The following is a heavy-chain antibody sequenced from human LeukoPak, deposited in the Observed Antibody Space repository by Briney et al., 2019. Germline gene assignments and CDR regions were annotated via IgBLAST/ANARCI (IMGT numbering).Heavy chain of an antibody. CDR2: IYWDDDK. Sequence: SGPTLVKSTQTLTLTCTFSGFSLSTSGVGVGWIRQPPGKALEWLALIYWDDDKRYSPSLKSRLTITKDTSKNQVVLTMTNMDPVDTATYYCAHSFMDYGSGTYYNGYYFDYWGQGTLVTVSS. CDR3: AHSFMDYGSGTYYNGYYFDY. D-gene: IGHD3-10*01. V-gene: IGHV2-5*02. J-gene: IGHJ4*02. CDR1: GFSLSTSGVG.